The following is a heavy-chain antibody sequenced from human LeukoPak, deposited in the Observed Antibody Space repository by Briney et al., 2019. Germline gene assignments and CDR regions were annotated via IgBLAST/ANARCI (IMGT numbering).Heavy chain of an antibody. CDR1: GDTVSSNIAA. CDR2: TYYRSKWNN. J-gene: IGHJ4*02. V-gene: IGHV6-1*01. Sequence: SQTLSLTCAISGDTVSSNIAAWNWIRQSPSRGLEWLGRTYYRSKWNNDYVVSVKSRISINPDTSKNQFSLQLNSVTPEDTAVYYCARDLCSGGSCYWRFDYWGQGTLVTVPS. D-gene: IGHD2-15*01. CDR3: ARDLCSGGSCYWRFDY.